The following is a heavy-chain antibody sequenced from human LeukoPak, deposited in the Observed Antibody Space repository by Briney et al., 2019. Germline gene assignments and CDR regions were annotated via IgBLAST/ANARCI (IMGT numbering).Heavy chain of an antibody. Sequence: GGSLRLSCAASGFTFSSYEMNWVRQAPGKGLEWVSYISSSNTMYYADSVKGRFTISRDNAKNSLYLQMNSLRDEDTAVYYCARAFDYWGRGTLVAVSS. CDR3: ARAFDY. V-gene: IGHV3-48*03. CDR2: ISSSNTM. J-gene: IGHJ4*02. CDR1: GFTFSSYE.